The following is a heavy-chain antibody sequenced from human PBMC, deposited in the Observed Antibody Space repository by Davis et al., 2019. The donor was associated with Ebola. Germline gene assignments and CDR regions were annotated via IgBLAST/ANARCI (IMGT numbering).Heavy chain of an antibody. CDR2: IIPIFGTA. V-gene: IGHV1-69*13. CDR3: ARGVGVLVLMVYAIDY. D-gene: IGHD2-8*01. Sequence: AASVKVSCKASGGTFSSYAISWVRQAPGQGLEWMGGIIPIFGTANYAQKFQGRVTITADESTSTAYMELSSLRSEDTAVYYCARGVGVLVLMVYAIDYWGQGTLVTVSS. CDR1: GGTFSSYA. J-gene: IGHJ4*02.